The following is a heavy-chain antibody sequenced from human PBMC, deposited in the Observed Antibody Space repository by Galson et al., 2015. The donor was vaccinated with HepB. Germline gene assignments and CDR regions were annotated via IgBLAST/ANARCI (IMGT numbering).Heavy chain of an antibody. Sequence: QSGAEVKKTGESLRISCKGSGYSFTSYWISWVRQLPGKGLEWMGRIDPSDSYTNYSPSFQGHVTISADKSISTVYLQWSSLKASDTAMYYCARRGELFNSYYDFWSGRGAHYWFDPWGQGTLVTVSS. CDR3: ARRGELFNSYYDFWSGRGAHYWFDP. J-gene: IGHJ5*02. CDR1: GYSFTSYW. D-gene: IGHD3-3*01. CDR2: IDPSDSYT. V-gene: IGHV5-10-1*01.